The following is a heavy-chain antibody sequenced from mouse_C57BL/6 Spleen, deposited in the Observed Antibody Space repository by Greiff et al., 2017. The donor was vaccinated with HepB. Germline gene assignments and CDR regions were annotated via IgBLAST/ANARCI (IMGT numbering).Heavy chain of an antibody. Sequence: QVQLKESGAELVKPGASVKISCKASGYAFSSYWMNWVKQRPGKGLEWIGQIYPGDGDTNYNGKFKGKATLTADKSSSTAYMQLSSLTSEDSAVYFCARGEYYGSSGYFDVWGTGTTVTVSS. CDR1: GYAFSSYW. CDR3: ARGEYYGSSGYFDV. D-gene: IGHD1-1*01. J-gene: IGHJ1*03. V-gene: IGHV1-80*01. CDR2: IYPGDGDT.